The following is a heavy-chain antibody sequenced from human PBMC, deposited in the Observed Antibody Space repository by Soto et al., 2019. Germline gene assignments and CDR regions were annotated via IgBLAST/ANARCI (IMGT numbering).Heavy chain of an antibody. CDR2: ISYDGHNT. V-gene: IGHV3-30*18. J-gene: IGHJ4*02. CDR3: AKDRSYSDSWPSGPFDY. D-gene: IGHD6-13*01. Sequence: QVQLVESGGGVVQPGRSLRLSCAASGFTFSSYGTHWVRQAPGKGLEWVAVISYDGHNTYYADSVKGRFTVSRDNSKNTLFLQMSSLRAEDTAVYYCAKDRSYSDSWPSGPFDYWGQGTLVTVSS. CDR1: GFTFSSYG.